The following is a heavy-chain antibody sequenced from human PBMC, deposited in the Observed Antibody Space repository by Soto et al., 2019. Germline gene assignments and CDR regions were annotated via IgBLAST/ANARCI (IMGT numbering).Heavy chain of an antibody. CDR1: GFTVSSNY. V-gene: IGHV3-66*01. CDR2: IDRGGST. J-gene: IGHJ4*02. Sequence: VQLVESGGGLVQPGGSLRLSCVVSGFTVSSNYMSWVRQAPAKGLEWVSVIDRGGSTDYADSVKGRFTISRDNYKHALYLQMTSVRSGDTAVYYCARDPYYWGQGTLVTVSS. CDR3: ARDPYY.